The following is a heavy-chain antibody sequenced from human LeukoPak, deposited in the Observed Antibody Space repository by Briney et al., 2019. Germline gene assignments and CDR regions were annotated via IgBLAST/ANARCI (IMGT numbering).Heavy chain of an antibody. J-gene: IGHJ4*02. V-gene: IGHV1-2*02. Sequence: GASVKVSCKASGYTFTGYYMHWVRQAPGQGLEWMGWINPNSGGTNYTQKFQGRVTMTRDTSISTAYMELSRLRSDDTAVYYCASVQAIAAAGSIDYWGQGTLVTVSS. CDR2: INPNSGGT. CDR3: ASVQAIAAAGSIDY. CDR1: GYTFTGYY. D-gene: IGHD6-13*01.